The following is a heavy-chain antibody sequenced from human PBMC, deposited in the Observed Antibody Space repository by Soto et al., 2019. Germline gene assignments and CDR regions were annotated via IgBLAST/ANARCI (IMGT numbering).Heavy chain of an antibody. CDR2: INHSGST. CDR1: GGTFSGYY. V-gene: IGHV4-34*01. D-gene: IGHD3-10*01. Sequence: SETLSLTCAVYGGTFSGYYWSWIRQPPGKGLVWIGEINHSGSTNYNPSLKSRVTISVDTSKNQFSLKLSSVTAADTAVYYCARAPGSGSYSYFDYWGHGTLVTVSS. J-gene: IGHJ4*01. CDR3: ARAPGSGSYSYFDY.